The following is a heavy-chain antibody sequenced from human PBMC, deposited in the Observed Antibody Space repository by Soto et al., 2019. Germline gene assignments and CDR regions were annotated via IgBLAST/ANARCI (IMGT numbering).Heavy chain of an antibody. D-gene: IGHD4-17*01. J-gene: IGHJ4*02. Sequence: GGSLRLSCVASGFTFSNYAMNWVRQAPGKGLEWVAVISYDGSNKYYADSVKGRITISRDNSRNTLYLQMNNLRAEDTAMYYCARDLGNNYGSFAYWGQGTLVTVS. CDR2: ISYDGSNK. CDR1: GFTFSNYA. V-gene: IGHV3-30-3*01. CDR3: ARDLGNNYGSFAY.